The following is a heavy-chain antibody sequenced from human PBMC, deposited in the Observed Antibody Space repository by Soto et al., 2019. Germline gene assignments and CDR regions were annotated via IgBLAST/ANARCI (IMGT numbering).Heavy chain of an antibody. CDR1: GLTFTNAW. Sequence: PGGSLRLSCAASGLTFTNAWMHWVRQAPGKGLEWVGLLRSKNDGGTTDYAAPVKGRFTISGDDSKNTLYLQMNSLKTEDTAVYYCATLSHLDPWGQGTLGTVSS. V-gene: IGHV3-15*07. J-gene: IGHJ5*02. CDR3: ATLSHLDP. CDR2: LRSKNDGGTT.